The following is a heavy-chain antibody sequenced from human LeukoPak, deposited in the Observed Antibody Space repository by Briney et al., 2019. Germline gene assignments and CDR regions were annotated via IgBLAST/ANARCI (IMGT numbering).Heavy chain of an antibody. CDR1: GFTFSSYA. CDR3: ARDEGRAVWPATHYYYGMDV. CDR2: ISYDGSNK. Sequence: PGGSLRLSCAASGFTFSSYAMHWVRQAPGKGLEWVAVISYDGSNKYYADSVKGRFTISRDNSKNTLYLQMNSLRAEDTAVYYCARDEGRAVWPATHYYYGMDVWGQGTTVTVSS. D-gene: IGHD2-8*01. J-gene: IGHJ6*02. V-gene: IGHV3-30-3*01.